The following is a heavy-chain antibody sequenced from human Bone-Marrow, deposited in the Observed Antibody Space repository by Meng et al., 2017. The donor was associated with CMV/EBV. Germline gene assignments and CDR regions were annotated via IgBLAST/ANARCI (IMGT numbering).Heavy chain of an antibody. Sequence: ASVKVSCKASGYTFTSYYMHWVRQAPGQGLEWMGIINPSGGSTSYAQKFQGRVTMTRDTSTSTVHMELSSLRSEDTAVYYCARGCWGGSGSYIYYYYGMDVWGQGTTVTVSS. V-gene: IGHV1-46*01. CDR2: INPSGGST. CDR3: ARGCWGGSGSYIYYYYGMDV. D-gene: IGHD3-10*01. J-gene: IGHJ6*02. CDR1: GYTFTSYY.